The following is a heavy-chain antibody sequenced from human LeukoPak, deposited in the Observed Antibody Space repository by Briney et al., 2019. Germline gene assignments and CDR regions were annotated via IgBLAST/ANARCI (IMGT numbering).Heavy chain of an antibody. CDR1: GGSISSSSYY. Sequence: SETLSLTCTVSGGSISSSSYYWGWIRQPPGKGLEWIGSIYYSGSTYYNPSLKSRVTISVDTSKNQFSLKLSSVTAADTAVYYCARVPTSINSSGWKTYYFDYWGQGTLVNVSS. CDR3: ARVPTSINSSGWKTYYFDY. V-gene: IGHV4-39*01. D-gene: IGHD6-19*01. CDR2: IYYSGST. J-gene: IGHJ4*02.